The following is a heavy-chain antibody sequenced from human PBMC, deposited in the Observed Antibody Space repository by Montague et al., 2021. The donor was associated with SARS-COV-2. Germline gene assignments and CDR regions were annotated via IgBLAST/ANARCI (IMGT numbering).Heavy chain of an antibody. J-gene: IGHJ6*02. CDR1: GDSINSGPYF. CDR3: ARGSRVIAPTLLSSMDV. V-gene: IGHV4-61*02. Sequence: TLSLTCSVSGDSINSGPYFWNWIRQPAGKGLEWIGRTYTRGGTHSNPSLESRVTISTDTSKNQLSLELSSVTVADTAVYYCARGSRVIAPTLLSSMDVWGQGTTVTVSS. D-gene: IGHD2-21*01. CDR2: TYTRGGT.